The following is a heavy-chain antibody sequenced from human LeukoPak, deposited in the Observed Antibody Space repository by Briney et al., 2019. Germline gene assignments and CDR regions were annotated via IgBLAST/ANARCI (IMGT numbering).Heavy chain of an antibody. D-gene: IGHD5-12*01. J-gene: IGHJ5*02. CDR3: ARYSGYEGNWFDP. V-gene: IGHV1-69*13. Sequence: ASVKVSCKASGGTFSSYASSWVRQAPGQGLEWMGGIIPIFGTANYAQKFQGRVTVTADESTSTAYMELSSLSSEDTVVYYCARYSGYEGNWFDPWGQGTLVTVSS. CDR2: IIPIFGTA. CDR1: GGTFSSYA.